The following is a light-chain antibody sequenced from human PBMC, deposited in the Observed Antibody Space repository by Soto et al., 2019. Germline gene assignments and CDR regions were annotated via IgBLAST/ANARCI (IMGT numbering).Light chain of an antibody. CDR2: GAS. V-gene: IGKV3-15*01. CDR3: QQYFNWPLTWT. Sequence: VLTQSPATLSLSPGERATLSCRASLNVNSYLAWYQQKPGQAPRLLVYGASTRATSVPARFTGSGSGIEFSLTISSLLSEDSAFYYCQQYFNWPLTWTFGPGTKVDIK. J-gene: IGKJ1*01. CDR1: LNVNSY.